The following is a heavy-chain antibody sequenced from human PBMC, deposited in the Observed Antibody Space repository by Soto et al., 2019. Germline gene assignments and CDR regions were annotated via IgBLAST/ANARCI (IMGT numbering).Heavy chain of an antibody. J-gene: IGHJ4*02. Sequence: GGSLRLSCAASGFTFDDYTMHWVRQAPGKGLEWVSLISWDGGSTYYADSVKGRFTISRDNSKNSLYLQMNSLRTEDTALYYCAKDISPYYDSSGYYPNYFDYWGQGTLVTVSS. CDR2: ISWDGGST. V-gene: IGHV3-43*01. D-gene: IGHD3-22*01. CDR3: AKDISPYYDSSGYYPNYFDY. CDR1: GFTFDDYT.